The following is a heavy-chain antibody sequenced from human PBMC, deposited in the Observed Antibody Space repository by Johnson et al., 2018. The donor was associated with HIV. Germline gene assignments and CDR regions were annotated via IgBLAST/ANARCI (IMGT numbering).Heavy chain of an antibody. Sequence: QVQLVESGGGLIQPGGSLRLSCAASGFTVSSNYMSWVRQAPGKGLEWVAFIRYDGSNKYYADSVKGRFTISRDNSKNTLYLQMNSLRPEDTALYYCATRKDTWTGYDACDIWGQGTMVTVSS. CDR3: ATRKDTWTGYDACDI. V-gene: IGHV3-30*02. D-gene: IGHD3/OR15-3a*01. J-gene: IGHJ3*02. CDR1: GFTVSSNY. CDR2: IRYDGSNK.